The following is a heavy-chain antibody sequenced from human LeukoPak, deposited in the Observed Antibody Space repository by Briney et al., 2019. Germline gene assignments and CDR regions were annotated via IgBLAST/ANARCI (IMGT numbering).Heavy chain of an antibody. CDR1: GYSFTSYW. CDR2: IYPGDSDT. CDR3: ANARDSSGFDS. D-gene: IGHD3-22*01. Sequence: GESLQISCQGSGYSFTSYWIGWVRQMPGKGLEWMGIIYPGDSDTRYSPSFQGQVTISADKSISTAYLQWSSLKASDTAMYYCANARDSSGFDSWGQGTLVTVSS. V-gene: IGHV5-51*01. J-gene: IGHJ4*02.